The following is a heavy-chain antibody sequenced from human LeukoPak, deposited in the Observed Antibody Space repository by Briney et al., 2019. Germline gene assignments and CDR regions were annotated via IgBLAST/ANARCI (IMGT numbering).Heavy chain of an antibody. Sequence: GGSLRLSCVASGITFRNYAVSWVRQAPEKGLDWVSVISGSAHKIHYADSVKGRFTISRDNSENIVYLQMNKLRVENTAVYYCAGRPTGYSSGYIHWGQGTLVTVSS. D-gene: IGHD5-18*01. J-gene: IGHJ4*02. CDR3: AGRPTGYSSGYIH. V-gene: IGHV3-23*01. CDR1: GITFRNYA. CDR2: ISGSAHKI.